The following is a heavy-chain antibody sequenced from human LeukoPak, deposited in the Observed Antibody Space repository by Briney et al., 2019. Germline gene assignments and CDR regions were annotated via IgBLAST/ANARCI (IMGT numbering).Heavy chain of an antibody. CDR1: GGSISSHY. CDR3: ARGHPVLPTPRRGYYYMDV. CDR2: IYHSGST. Sequence: SVTLSLTCTVSGGSISSHYWSWIRQPPGKGLEWIGYIYHSGSTNYNPSLKSRVTISVDTSKTHFSLKLSSVTAADTAVYFCARGHPVLPTPRRGYYYMDVWGMGTTVTVSS. D-gene: IGHD2-8*02. V-gene: IGHV4-59*11. J-gene: IGHJ6*03.